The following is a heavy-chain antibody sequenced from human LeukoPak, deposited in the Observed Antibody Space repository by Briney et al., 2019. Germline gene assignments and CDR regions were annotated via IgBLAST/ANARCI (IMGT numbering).Heavy chain of an antibody. D-gene: IGHD6-19*01. Sequence: GGSLRLSCAASGFTFSSYAMSWVRQAPGKGLEWVSAISGSGGSTYYADSVKGRVTISRDNSKNTLYLQMNSLRAEDTAVYYCAKGMGRGSGWPFDYWGQGTLVTVSS. V-gene: IGHV3-23*01. CDR2: ISGSGGST. J-gene: IGHJ4*02. CDR3: AKGMGRGSGWPFDY. CDR1: GFTFSSYA.